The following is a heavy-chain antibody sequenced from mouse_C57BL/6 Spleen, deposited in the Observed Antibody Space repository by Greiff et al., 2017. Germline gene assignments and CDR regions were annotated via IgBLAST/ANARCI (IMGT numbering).Heavy chain of an antibody. V-gene: IGHV1-64*01. CDR1: GYTFTSYW. Sequence: QVQLQQSGAELVKPGASVKLSCKASGYTFTSYWMHWVKQRPGQGLEWIGMIHPNSGSTNYNEKFKSKATLTVGKSSSTAYMQLSSLTSEDSAVYYCARRTDPYAMDYWGQGTSVTVSS. CDR3: ARRTDPYAMDY. CDR2: IHPNSGST. J-gene: IGHJ4*01.